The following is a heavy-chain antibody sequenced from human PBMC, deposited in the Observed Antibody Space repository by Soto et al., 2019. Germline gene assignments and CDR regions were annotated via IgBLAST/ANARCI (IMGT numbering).Heavy chain of an antibody. J-gene: IGHJ5*02. CDR2: IKQDGSEK. Sequence: EVQLVESGGGLVQPGGSLRLSCAASGFTFSSYWMSWVRQAPGKGLEWVANIKQDGSEKYYVDSVKGRCTISRDNAKNSLYLQMNSLSAEDTAVYYCAREIGANWFDPWGQGTLVTVSS. CDR3: AREIGANWFDP. D-gene: IGHD3-22*01. CDR1: GFTFSSYW. V-gene: IGHV3-7*01.